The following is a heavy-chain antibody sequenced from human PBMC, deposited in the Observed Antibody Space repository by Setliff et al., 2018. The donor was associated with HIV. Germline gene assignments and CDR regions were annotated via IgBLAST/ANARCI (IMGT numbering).Heavy chain of an antibody. J-gene: IGHJ4*02. CDR3: AHRLHIWDFFDY. D-gene: IGHD3-16*01. V-gene: IGHV2-26*01. CDR1: GFSLSNTRMG. Sequence: PTETLTLTCTVSGFSLSNTRMGVSWIRQPPGKALEWLTHIFSDDEKSYSTSLKSRLTISKDTSKSQVVLTMTNLDPVDTATYYCAHRLHIWDFFDYWGPGTVVTVSS. CDR2: IFSDDEK.